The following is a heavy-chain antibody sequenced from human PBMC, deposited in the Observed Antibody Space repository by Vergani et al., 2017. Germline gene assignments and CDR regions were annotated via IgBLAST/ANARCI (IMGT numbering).Heavy chain of an antibody. V-gene: IGHV3-30-3*01. CDR3: ARAERWLQLLPFDY. CDR1: GFTFSSYS. CDR2: ISYDGSNK. Sequence: VQMVESGGGLVKPGGSLRLSCAASGFTFSSYSMHWVRQAPGKGLEWVAVISYDGSNKYYADSVKGRFTISRDNSKNTLYLQMNSLRAEDTAVYYCARAERWLQLLPFDYWGQGTLVTVSS. D-gene: IGHD5-24*01. J-gene: IGHJ4*02.